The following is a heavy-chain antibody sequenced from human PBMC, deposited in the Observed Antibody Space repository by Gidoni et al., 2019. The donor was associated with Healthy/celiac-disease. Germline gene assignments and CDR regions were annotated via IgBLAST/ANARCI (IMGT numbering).Heavy chain of an antibody. CDR2: IKSKTDGGTT. Sequence: EVQLVESGGGLVKPGGSLRLSCAASGFTFSNAWMSWVRQAPGKGLEWVGRIKSKTDGGTTDYAAPVKGRFTISRDDSKNTLYLQMNSLKTEDTAVYYCTTDPGPLAAPDGIRYGDYESDMDYWGQGTLVTVSS. J-gene: IGHJ4*02. V-gene: IGHV3-15*01. CDR3: TTDPGPLAAPDGIRYGDYESDMDY. D-gene: IGHD4-17*01. CDR1: GFTFSNAW.